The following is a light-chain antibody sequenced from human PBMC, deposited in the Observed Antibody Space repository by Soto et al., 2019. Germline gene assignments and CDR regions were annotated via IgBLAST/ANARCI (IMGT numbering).Light chain of an antibody. CDR3: SSYTSSSIDYV. CDR1: SSDVGGYNY. CDR2: EVS. J-gene: IGLJ1*01. Sequence: QSALTQPASVSGSPGQSITISCTGTSSDVGGYNYVCWYQQHPGKAPKLMISEVSNRPSGVSNRFSGSKSGNTASLTISGLQAEDEADYYCSSYTSSSIDYVFGTGTKLTVL. V-gene: IGLV2-14*01.